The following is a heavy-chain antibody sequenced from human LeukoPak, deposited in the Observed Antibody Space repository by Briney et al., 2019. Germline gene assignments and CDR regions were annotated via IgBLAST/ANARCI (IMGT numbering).Heavy chain of an antibody. D-gene: IGHD6-19*01. CDR1: GFTFDDSA. CDR3: AKDGAYRSGWYSGFDY. Sequence: GGSLRLSCAASGFTFDDSAMHWVRQTPGKGLDWVSLISGDGGRTYYADSMKGRFTISRDNSKNSLYLQMNSLRTEDTAVYYCAKDGAYRSGWYSGFDYWGQGTLVTVSS. J-gene: IGHJ4*02. V-gene: IGHV3-43*02. CDR2: ISGDGGRT.